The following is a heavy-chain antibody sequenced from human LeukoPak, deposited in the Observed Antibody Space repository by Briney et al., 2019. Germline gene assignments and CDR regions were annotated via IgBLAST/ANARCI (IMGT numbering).Heavy chain of an antibody. Sequence: ASVKVSCKASGYTLTGYYMHWVRQAPGQGLEWMGLINPNSSSTNYAQKFQGRVTMTRDTSTRTDNMELSSLRSDDTAVYYCTRGPPKSLVSAPRDYWRQGPLVTVSS. J-gene: IGHJ4*02. CDR2: INPNSSST. CDR3: TRGPPKSLVSAPRDY. D-gene: IGHD2-21*02. CDR1: GYTLTGYY. V-gene: IGHV1-2*06.